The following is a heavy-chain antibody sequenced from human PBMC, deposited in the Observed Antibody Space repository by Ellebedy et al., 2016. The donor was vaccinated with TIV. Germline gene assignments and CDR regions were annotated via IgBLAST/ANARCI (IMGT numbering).Heavy chain of an antibody. V-gene: IGHV3-74*01. CDR3: ATKGGDGFNSNFDY. CDR1: GFTFSDYW. Sequence: PGGSLRLSCSASGFTFSDYWMHWVRQAPGKGLVWVSRIYLDGRITSYADSVKGRFTISRDNAKNTLYLQMNNLRVEDTAVYYCATKGGDGFNSNFDYWGQGMLVTVSS. D-gene: IGHD5-24*01. CDR2: IYLDGRIT. J-gene: IGHJ4*02.